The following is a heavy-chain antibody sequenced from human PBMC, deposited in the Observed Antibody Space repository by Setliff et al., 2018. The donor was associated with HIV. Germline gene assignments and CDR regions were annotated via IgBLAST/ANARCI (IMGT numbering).Heavy chain of an antibody. D-gene: IGHD6-19*01. V-gene: IGHV1-46*01. CDR1: GYTFTSDY. CDR2: INQAVNPT. Sequence: ASVKVSCKASGYTFTSDYIHWVRQAPGQGLEWMGIINQAVNPTSYTQRFQGRLTMTRDTSTNTVYMELRSLRSEDTAVYYCTKDIPGAANDSGRIKNWFDPWGEGTLVTVSS. CDR3: TKDIPGAANDSGRIKNWFDP. J-gene: IGHJ5*02.